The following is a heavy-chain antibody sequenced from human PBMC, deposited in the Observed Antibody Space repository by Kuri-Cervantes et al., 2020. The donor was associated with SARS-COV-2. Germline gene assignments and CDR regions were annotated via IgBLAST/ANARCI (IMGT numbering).Heavy chain of an antibody. V-gene: IGHV3-7*05. J-gene: IGHJ4*02. CDR2: ISQDGSDK. CDR3: AKGLILD. D-gene: IGHD2-15*01. CDR1: GFTFSSYE. Sequence: GESLKISCAASGFTFSSYEMNWIRQAPGKGLEWVAKISQDGSDKSYMDSVNGRFTISRDNAKNSLFLQMNSLRAEDTAVYYCAKGLILDWGQGTVVTVSS.